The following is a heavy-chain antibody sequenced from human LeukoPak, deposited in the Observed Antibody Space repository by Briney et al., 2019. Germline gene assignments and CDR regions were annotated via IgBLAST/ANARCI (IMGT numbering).Heavy chain of an antibody. D-gene: IGHD2-2*01. CDR2: IRYDGSNK. CDR3: ARDPGSTSSPDYYYYYYGMDV. J-gene: IGHJ6*02. CDR1: GFTFSSYG. V-gene: IGHV3-33*01. Sequence: PGRSLRLSCAASGFTFSSYGMNWVRQAPGKGLEWVAVIRYDGSNKYYADSVKGRFTISRDNSKNTLYLQMNSLRAEDTAVYYCARDPGSTSSPDYYYYYYGMDVWGQGTTVTVSS.